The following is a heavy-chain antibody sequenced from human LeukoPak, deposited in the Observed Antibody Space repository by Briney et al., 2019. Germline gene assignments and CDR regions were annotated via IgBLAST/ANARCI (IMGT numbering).Heavy chain of an antibody. CDR3: ARARGWYGEGDY. J-gene: IGHJ4*02. V-gene: IGHV4-39*07. CDR2: INHSGST. CDR1: GGSISSSSYY. Sequence: SETLSLTCTVSGGSISSSSYYWGWIRQPPGKGLEWIGEINHSGSTNYNPSLKSRVTISVDTSKNQFSLKLSSVTAADTAVYYCARARGWYGEGDYWGQGTLVTVSS. D-gene: IGHD6-19*01.